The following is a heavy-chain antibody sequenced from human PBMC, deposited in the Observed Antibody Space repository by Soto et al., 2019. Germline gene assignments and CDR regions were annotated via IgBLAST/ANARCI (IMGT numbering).Heavy chain of an antibody. CDR1: GFTFDDYA. J-gene: IGHJ6*02. CDR2: INWNSNTI. V-gene: IGHV3-9*01. Sequence: EVQLVESGGGLVQPGRSLRLSCAASGFTFDDYAMHWVRQVPGRGLEWVSGINWNSNTIGYADSVKGRFTISRDNAKNSLYLEMQSLRADDTALYYCAKDKGWGDLYYYGMDVWGQGTTVTVSS. CDR3: AKDKGWGDLYYYGMDV. D-gene: IGHD2-21*02.